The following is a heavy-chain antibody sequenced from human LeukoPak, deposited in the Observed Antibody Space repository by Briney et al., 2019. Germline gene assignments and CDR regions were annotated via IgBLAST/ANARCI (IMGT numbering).Heavy chain of an antibody. CDR1: GYSISSGYY. Sequence: NPSETLSLTCTVSGYSISSGYYWGWIRQPPGKGLEWIGSIYYSGSTYYNPSLKSRVTISVDTSKNQFSLKLSSVTAADTAVYYCARHPDDGYDLDYWGQGTLVTVSS. V-gene: IGHV4-38-2*02. CDR3: ARHPDDGYDLDY. J-gene: IGHJ4*01. D-gene: IGHD5-12*01. CDR2: IYYSGST.